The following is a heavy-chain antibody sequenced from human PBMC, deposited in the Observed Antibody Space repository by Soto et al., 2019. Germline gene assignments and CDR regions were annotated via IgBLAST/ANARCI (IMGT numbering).Heavy chain of an antibody. D-gene: IGHD6-6*01. J-gene: IGHJ5*02. CDR2: MNPNSGNT. CDR3: AVAKYSSSSRWFDP. V-gene: IGHV1-8*01. Sequence: RASVKVSCKASGYTFTSYDINWVRQATGQGLEWMGWMNPNSGNTGYAQQFQGRVTMTRSTSISTAYMELSSLSSEDTAVYYCAVAKYSSSSRWFDPWGQGTLVTVSS. CDR1: GYTFTSYD.